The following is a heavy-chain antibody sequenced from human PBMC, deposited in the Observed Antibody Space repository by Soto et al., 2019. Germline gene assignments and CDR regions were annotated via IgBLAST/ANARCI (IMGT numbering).Heavy chain of an antibody. J-gene: IGHJ4*02. V-gene: IGHV4-59*01. Sequence: SETLSLTCTVSGGSISSYYWSWIRQSPGKGLEWIGYIYYTGSTKYNPSLKSRVTISLETTKKQFSLRLRSVTAADTATYYCVRVGGYYGDYPNFDYWGQGTLVTVSS. CDR3: VRVGGYYGDYPNFDY. D-gene: IGHD4-17*01. CDR1: GGSISSYY. CDR2: IYYTGST.